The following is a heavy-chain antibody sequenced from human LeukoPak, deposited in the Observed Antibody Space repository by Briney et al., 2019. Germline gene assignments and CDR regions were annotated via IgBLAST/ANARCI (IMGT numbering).Heavy chain of an antibody. CDR1: VFTFSSYW. J-gene: IGHJ4*02. D-gene: IGHD2-2*03. V-gene: IGHV3-7*04. CDR2: IKQDGSEK. CDR3: ARGTLDIVVVPAANY. Sequence: PGGSLRLSCEASVFTFSSYWMSWVRQAPGKGLEWVANIKQDGSEKYYVDSVKGRFTISRDNAKNSLYLQMNSLRAEDTAVYYCARGTLDIVVVPAANYWGQGTLVTVSS.